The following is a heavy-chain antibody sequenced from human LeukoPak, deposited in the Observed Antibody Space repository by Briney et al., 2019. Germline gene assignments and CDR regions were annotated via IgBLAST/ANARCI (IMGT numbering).Heavy chain of an antibody. Sequence: PSETLSLTCTVSGGSISSYYWSWIRQPPGKGLEWIGYIYYSGSTNYNPSLKSRVTISVDTSKNQFSLKLSSVTAADTAVYYCARDGRRSSSWYPDWYFDLWGRGTLVTVSS. CDR1: GGSISSYY. D-gene: IGHD6-13*01. J-gene: IGHJ2*01. CDR2: IYYSGST. V-gene: IGHV4-59*01. CDR3: ARDGRRSSSWYPDWYFDL.